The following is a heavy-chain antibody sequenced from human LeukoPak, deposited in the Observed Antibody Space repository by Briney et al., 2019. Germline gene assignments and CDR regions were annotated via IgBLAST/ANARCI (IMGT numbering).Heavy chain of an antibody. CDR3: ARASLAISGGFDY. CDR2: IYTSGST. CDR1: GGSISSYY. Sequence: SETLSLTCTVSGGSISSYYWSWIRQPPGKGLEWIGYIYTSGSTNYNPSLKSRVTISVDTSKNQFSLKLSSVTAADTAVYYRARASLAISGGFDYWGQGTLVTVSS. D-gene: IGHD3-16*01. J-gene: IGHJ4*02. V-gene: IGHV4-4*09.